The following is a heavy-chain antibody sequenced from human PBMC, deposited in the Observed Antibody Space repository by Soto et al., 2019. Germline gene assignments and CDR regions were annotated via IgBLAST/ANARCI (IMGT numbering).Heavy chain of an antibody. CDR1: GFTFSSYA. CDR3: AKVRMFGELRSLY. V-gene: IGHV3-23*01. CDR2: IGVSGDTT. Sequence: EVQLLESGGGLVQPGGSLRLSCAASGFTFSSYAMSWDRQAPGKGLEWVSAIGVSGDTTYYADSVKSRFTISRDNSKNTLYLQMGSLRAEETAVYYCAKVRMFGELRSLYLGQGTLVTVSS. D-gene: IGHD3-10*02. J-gene: IGHJ4*02.